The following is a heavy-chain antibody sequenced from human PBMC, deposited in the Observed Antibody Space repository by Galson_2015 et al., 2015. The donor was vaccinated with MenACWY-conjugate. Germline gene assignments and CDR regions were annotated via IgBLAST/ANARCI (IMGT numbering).Heavy chain of an antibody. Sequence: SLRLSCAASGFTFSSYDMHWARQATGKGLEWVSAIGTAGDPYYPGSVKGRFTISRENAKNSLYLQMNSLRAGDTAVYYCARGEGATITRDYWYFDLWGRGTLVTVSS. CDR1: GFTFSSYD. V-gene: IGHV3-13*05. CDR2: IGTAGDP. CDR3: ARGEGATITRDYWYFDL. J-gene: IGHJ2*01. D-gene: IGHD5-12*01.